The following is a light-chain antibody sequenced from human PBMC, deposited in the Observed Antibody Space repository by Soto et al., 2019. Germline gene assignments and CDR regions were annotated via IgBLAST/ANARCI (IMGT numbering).Light chain of an antibody. V-gene: IGKV1-5*03. J-gene: IGKJ1*01. CDR3: QQHFSFWT. CDR1: QSISAW. CDR2: KTS. Sequence: DIQMTQSPSTLSASVGDRVTITCRASQSISAWLAWYQQKPGKAPKLLVYKTSNLETAVPSRFSGSGSGTDFNLTISSLQPDDFATYYCQQHFSFWTFGQGTKVEIK.